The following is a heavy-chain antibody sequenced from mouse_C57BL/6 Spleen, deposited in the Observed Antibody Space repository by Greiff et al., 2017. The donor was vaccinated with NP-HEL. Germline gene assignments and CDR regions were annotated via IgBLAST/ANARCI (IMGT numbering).Heavy chain of an antibody. D-gene: IGHD2-2*01. V-gene: IGHV2-2*01. CDR1: GFSLTSYG. CDR2: IWSGGST. CDR3: ARNGGYDGRRFDD. Sequence: QVQLQQSGPGLVQPSQSLSITCTVSGFSLTSYGVHWVRQSPGKGLEWLGVIWSGGSTDYNAAFISRLSISKDNSKSQVFFKMNSLQADDTAIYYCARNGGYDGRRFDDWGQGTTLTVSS. J-gene: IGHJ2*01.